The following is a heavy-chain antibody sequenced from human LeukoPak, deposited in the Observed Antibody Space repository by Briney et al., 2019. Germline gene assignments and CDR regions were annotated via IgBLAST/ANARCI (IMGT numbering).Heavy chain of an antibody. V-gene: IGHV1-69*05. CDR2: IIPIFGTA. Sequence: AASVKVSCKASGYTFTSYAVSWVRQAPGQGLEWMGRIIPIFGTANYAQKFQGRVTITTDESTSTAYMELSSLRSEDTAVYYCARRGWAYYYDSSAFGAFDIWGQGTMVTVSS. J-gene: IGHJ3*02. D-gene: IGHD3-22*01. CDR3: ARRGWAYYYDSSAFGAFDI. CDR1: GYTFTSYA.